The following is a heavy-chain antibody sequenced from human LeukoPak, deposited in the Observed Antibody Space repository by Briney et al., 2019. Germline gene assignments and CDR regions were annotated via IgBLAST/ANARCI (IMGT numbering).Heavy chain of an antibody. Sequence: LRLSCAASGFSFDYYGMHWVRQAPGKGLEWVSGISWNSDDIGYADSVKGRFTISRDNAKNSLYLQMDSLRAEDTAVYYCARRIAAAAAPYYFDYWGQGTLVTVSS. CDR2: ISWNSDDI. CDR1: GFSFDYYG. CDR3: ARRIAAAAAPYYFDY. V-gene: IGHV3-9*01. D-gene: IGHD6-13*01. J-gene: IGHJ4*02.